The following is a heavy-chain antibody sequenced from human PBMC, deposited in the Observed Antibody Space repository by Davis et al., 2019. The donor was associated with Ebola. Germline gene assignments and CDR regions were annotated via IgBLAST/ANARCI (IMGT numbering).Heavy chain of an antibody. CDR3: ARLIAVAGSAPFDY. CDR1: GFTFSSYT. D-gene: IGHD6-19*01. J-gene: IGHJ4*02. V-gene: IGHV3-21*01. CDR2: ISYSGGHI. Sequence: GGSLRLSCAASGFTFSSYTMTWVRQAPGKGLEWISSISYSGGHIYYADSMEGRFIISRDNAKNTLYLQMNSLRDEDTAVYYCARLIAVAGSAPFDYWGQGTLVTVSS.